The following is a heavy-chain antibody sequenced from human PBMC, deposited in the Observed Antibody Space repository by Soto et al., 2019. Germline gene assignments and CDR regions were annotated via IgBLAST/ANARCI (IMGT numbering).Heavy chain of an antibody. D-gene: IGHD3-3*01. CDR1: GFTFSSYA. Sequence: GGSLRLSCAASGFTFSSYAMHWVRQAPGKGLEWVAVISYDGSNKYYADSVKGRFTISRDNSKNTLYLQMNSLRAEDTAVYYCARNTYYDFWSGYYTEPSPRHFPEYYGMDVWGQGTTVTVSS. CDR3: ARNTYYDFWSGYYTEPSPRHFPEYYGMDV. J-gene: IGHJ6*02. CDR2: ISYDGSNK. V-gene: IGHV3-30-3*01.